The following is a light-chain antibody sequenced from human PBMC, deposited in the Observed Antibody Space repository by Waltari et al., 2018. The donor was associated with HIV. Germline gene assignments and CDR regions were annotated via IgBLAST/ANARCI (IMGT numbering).Light chain of an antibody. J-gene: IGKJ1*01. CDR2: DAS. CDR1: RDISNH. CDR3: QQYANVPWT. V-gene: IGKV1-33*01. Sequence: DIQMTQPPSSLSASVGDRVTITCQASRDISNHLNWYQQKPGTAPQLLIYDASNVETGIPSRFSGSGSGTDFTFTISSLQPEDSAIYSCQQYANVPWTFGQGTRVEIK.